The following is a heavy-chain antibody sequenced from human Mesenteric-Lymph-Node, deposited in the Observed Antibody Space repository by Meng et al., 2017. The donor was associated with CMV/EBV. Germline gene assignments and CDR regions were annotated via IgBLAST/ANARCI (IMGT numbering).Heavy chain of an antibody. CDR3: ARVNVGGHSGYDPFDY. J-gene: IGHJ4*02. CDR1: GFTFSNYW. V-gene: IGHV3-74*01. Sequence: GESLKISCAASGFTFSNYWMYWVRQAPGKGLVWVSRIKSDGSSTSYADSVKGRFTISRDNAKNTLYLQMNSLRAEDTAVYYCARVNVGGHSGYDPFDYWGQGTLVTVSS. D-gene: IGHD5-12*01. CDR2: IKSDGSST.